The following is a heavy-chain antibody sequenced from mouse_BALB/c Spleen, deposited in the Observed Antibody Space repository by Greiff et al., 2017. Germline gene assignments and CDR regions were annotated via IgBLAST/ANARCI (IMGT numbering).Heavy chain of an antibody. Sequence: VKLVESGAELAKPGASVKMSCKASGYTFTSYWMHWVKQRPGQGLEWIGYINPSTGYTEYNQKFKDKATLTADKSSSTAYMQLSSLTSEDSAVYYCARSGGYDGEYFDVWGAGTTVTVSS. CDR2: INPSTGYT. CDR1: GYTFTSYW. J-gene: IGHJ1*01. V-gene: IGHV1-7*01. D-gene: IGHD2-2*01. CDR3: ARSGGYDGEYFDV.